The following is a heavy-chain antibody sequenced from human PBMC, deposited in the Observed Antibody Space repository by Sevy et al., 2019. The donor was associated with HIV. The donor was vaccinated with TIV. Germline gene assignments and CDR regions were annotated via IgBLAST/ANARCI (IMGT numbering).Heavy chain of an antibody. CDR1: AYPFTNYG. J-gene: IGHJ5*02. V-gene: IGHV1-18*01. D-gene: IGHD2-15*01. CDR3: ARADKVVARRGPWFDP. Sequence: ASVKVSCKASAYPFTNYGITWARQAPGQGLEWMGWISTYNGNTNYAQKLQGRVTMTADTSTSTAYMERRSLRSDDTAVYYCARADKVVARRGPWFDPWGQGTLVTVSS. CDR2: ISTYNGNT.